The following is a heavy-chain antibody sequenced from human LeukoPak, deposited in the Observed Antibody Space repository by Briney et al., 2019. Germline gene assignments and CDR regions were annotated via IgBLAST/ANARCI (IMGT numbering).Heavy chain of an antibody. Sequence: SETLSLTCTVSGGSINSDSYYWGWVRQPPGRGLGWVGSVYYDGNSYSNPSLKSRVTVLVDTSRDQFSLDWSVVNAADTALYYCLRHISTNTCYFDSFGQGALVSVSS. J-gene: IGHJ4*02. CDR2: VYYDGNS. V-gene: IGHV4-39*01. CDR1: GGSINSDSYY. CDR3: LRHISTNTCYFDS. D-gene: IGHD5-24*01.